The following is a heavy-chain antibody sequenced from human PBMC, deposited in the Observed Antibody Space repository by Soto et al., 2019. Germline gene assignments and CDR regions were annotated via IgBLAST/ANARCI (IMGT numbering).Heavy chain of an antibody. D-gene: IGHD2-2*02. CDR1: GGSISSSSYY. Sequence: PSETLSLTCTVSGGSISSSSYYWGWIRQPPGKGLEWIGSIYYSGSTYYNPPLKSRVTISVDTSKNQFSLKLSSVTAADTAVYYCARFTLLLYCSSTSCYIPGGLSGYDLNAFDIWGQGTMVTVSS. V-gene: IGHV4-39*01. CDR3: ARFTLLLYCSSTSCYIPGGLSGYDLNAFDI. CDR2: IYYSGST. J-gene: IGHJ3*02.